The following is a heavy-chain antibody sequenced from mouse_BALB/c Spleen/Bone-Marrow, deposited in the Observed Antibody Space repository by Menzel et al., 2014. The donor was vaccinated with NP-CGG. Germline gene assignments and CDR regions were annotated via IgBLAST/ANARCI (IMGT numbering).Heavy chain of an antibody. CDR3: ARSLITTVVANYARDY. D-gene: IGHD1-1*01. J-gene: IGHJ4*01. V-gene: IGHV1S56*01. CDR2: IYPGNVNT. CDR1: GYTFTSYY. Sequence: VKLMESGPELVKPGASVRISCKASGYTFTSYYIHWVKQRPGPGLEWIGWIYPGNVNTKNNEKFKGKATLTADKSCSTAFMQLISLTSEDSAVYFCARSLITTVVANYARDYCGQGTSVTVSS.